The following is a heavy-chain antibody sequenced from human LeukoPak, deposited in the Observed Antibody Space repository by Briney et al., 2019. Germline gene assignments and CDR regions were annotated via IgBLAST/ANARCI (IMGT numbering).Heavy chain of an antibody. Sequence: GGSLRLSCAASGFTFSTYAVTWVRQAPGKGLEWVSGISGSGGRTYYADSVKGRFTISRDNSKDTLYLQMSSLRVEDTAVYYCAVAQPAAPFDYWGQGTLVTVSS. CDR1: GFTFSTYA. D-gene: IGHD2-2*01. V-gene: IGHV3-23*01. CDR2: ISGSGGRT. CDR3: AVAQPAAPFDY. J-gene: IGHJ4*02.